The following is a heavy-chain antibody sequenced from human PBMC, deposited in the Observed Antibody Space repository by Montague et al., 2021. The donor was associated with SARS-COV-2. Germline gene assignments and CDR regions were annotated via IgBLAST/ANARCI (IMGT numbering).Heavy chain of an antibody. CDR2: IFHSGTI. V-gene: IGHV4-61*10. J-gene: IGHJ6*02. D-gene: IGHD6-13*01. CDR3: ATLSRRTAAGTRDYFGLDV. Sequence: SETLSLTCTVSGGSISSGNYYWSWIRQPAGKGLEWIGEIFHSGTINYNPSLKSRVSISVDKSNNQFSLRLSSLIAADTAVYYCATLSRRTAAGTRDYFGLDVWGQGTTVVVSS. CDR1: GGSISSGNYY.